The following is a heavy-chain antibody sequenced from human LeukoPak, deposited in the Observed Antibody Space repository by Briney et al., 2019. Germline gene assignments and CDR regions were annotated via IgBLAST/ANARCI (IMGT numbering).Heavy chain of an antibody. V-gene: IGHV4-4*07. CDR1: GASLSPFH. CDR3: ARKDGDY. J-gene: IGHJ4*02. CDR2: IYTNGAT. Sequence: SETLSVTCSVSGASLSPFHWTWVRQTAGKRPEWIGLIYTNGATTLNPSLKSRVAMSVDLAKNQLFLKLASVTAADTAMNYCARKDGDYWGQGTLVTV.